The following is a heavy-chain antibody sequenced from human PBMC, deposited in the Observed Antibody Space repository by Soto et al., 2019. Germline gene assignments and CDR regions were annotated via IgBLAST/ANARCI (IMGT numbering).Heavy chain of an antibody. D-gene: IGHD2-8*01. J-gene: IGHJ5*02. CDR1: GGTFSSYT. Sequence: ASVKVSCKASGGTFSSYTISWVRQAPGQGLEWMGRIIPILGIANYAQKFQGRVTITADKSTSTAYMELSSLRSEDTAVYYCAISEYCTNGVCYYPKMNWFDPWGQGTLVTVSS. CDR3: AISEYCTNGVCYYPKMNWFDP. V-gene: IGHV1-69*02. CDR2: IIPILGIA.